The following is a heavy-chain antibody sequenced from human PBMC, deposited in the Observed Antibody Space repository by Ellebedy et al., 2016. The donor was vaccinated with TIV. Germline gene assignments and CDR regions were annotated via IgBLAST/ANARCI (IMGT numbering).Heavy chain of an antibody. V-gene: IGHV3-9*01. D-gene: IGHD6-6*01. CDR2: ISWNSGSI. Sequence: GGSLRLXCAASGFTFDDYAMHWVRQAPGKGLEWVSGISWNSGSIGYADSVKGRFTISRDNAKNSLYLQMNSLRAEDTALYYCAKARDSSSYYYYMDVWGKGTTVTVSS. J-gene: IGHJ6*03. CDR1: GFTFDDYA. CDR3: AKARDSSSYYYYMDV.